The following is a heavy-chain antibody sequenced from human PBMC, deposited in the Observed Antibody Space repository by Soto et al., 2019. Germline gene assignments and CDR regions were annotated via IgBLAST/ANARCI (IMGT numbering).Heavy chain of an antibody. D-gene: IGHD3-22*01. CDR3: ASPSHYDSSGYLDAFDI. CDR2: IYPGDSDT. CDR1: GYSFTSYW. V-gene: IGHV5-51*01. Sequence: GESLKISCKGSGYSFTSYWIGWVRQMPGKGLEWMGIIYPGDSDTRYSPSFQGQVTISADKSISTAYLQWSSLKASDTAMYYCASPSHYDSSGYLDAFDIWGQGTMVTVS. J-gene: IGHJ3*02.